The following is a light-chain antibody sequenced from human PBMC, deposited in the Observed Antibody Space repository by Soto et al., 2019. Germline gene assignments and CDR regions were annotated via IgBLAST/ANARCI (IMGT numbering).Light chain of an antibody. CDR1: SSNIGAGYV. V-gene: IGLV1-40*01. CDR3: QVWDSSSDHWV. J-gene: IGLJ3*02. Sequence: QSVLTQPPSVSGAPGQRVTISCTGSSSNIGAGYVVHWYQHLPGTAPRLLIYGNSNRPSGVPDRFSGSNSGNAATLTISRVEAGDEADYYCQVWDSSSDHWVFGGGTKLTVL. CDR2: GNS.